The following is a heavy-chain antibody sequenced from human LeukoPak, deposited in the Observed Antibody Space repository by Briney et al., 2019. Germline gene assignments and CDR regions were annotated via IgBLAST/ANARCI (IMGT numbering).Heavy chain of an antibody. J-gene: IGHJ2*01. Sequence: GGSLRLSCAASGFTFSRYAMNWVRQAPGKGLEWVSYISSSGSTIYYADSVKGRFTISRDNAKSSLYLQMNSLRAEDTAVYYCAATYYYDSSGYSYWYFDLWGRGTLVTVSS. CDR1: GFTFSRYA. CDR2: ISSSGSTI. CDR3: AATYYYDSSGYSYWYFDL. V-gene: IGHV3-48*03. D-gene: IGHD3-22*01.